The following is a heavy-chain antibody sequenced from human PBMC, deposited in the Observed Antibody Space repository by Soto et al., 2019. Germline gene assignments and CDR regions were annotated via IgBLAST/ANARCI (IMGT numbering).Heavy chain of an antibody. CDR3: ARGHPYGTNGVCRPYYFED. CDR2: IYYSGST. D-gene: IGHD2-8*01. V-gene: IGHV4-31*03. Sequence: SETLSLTCTVSGGSISSGGYYWSWIRQHPGKGLEWIGYIYYSGSTYYNPSLKSRVTISVDTSKNQFSLKLSSVTAADTAVHYCARGHPYGTNGVCRPYYFEDWGQGTLVTV. CDR1: GGSISSGGYY. J-gene: IGHJ4*02.